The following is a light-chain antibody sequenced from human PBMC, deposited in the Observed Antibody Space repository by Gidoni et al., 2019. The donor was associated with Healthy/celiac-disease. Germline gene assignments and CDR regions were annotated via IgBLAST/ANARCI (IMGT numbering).Light chain of an antibody. Sequence: EIVLTQSPATLSLSPGERATHSCRASQSVSSYLAWYQQKPGQAPRLLIYDASNRATGIPARFSGSGSGTDFTLTISSLEPEDFAVYYCQQRSNWPRGTFGQGTKVEIK. V-gene: IGKV3-11*01. CDR3: QQRSNWPRGT. J-gene: IGKJ1*01. CDR1: QSVSSY. CDR2: DAS.